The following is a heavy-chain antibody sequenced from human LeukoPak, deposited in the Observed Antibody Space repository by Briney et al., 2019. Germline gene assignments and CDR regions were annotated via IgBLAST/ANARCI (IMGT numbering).Heavy chain of an antibody. V-gene: IGHV3-21*01. CDR3: ARDTSGSYSITYFDY. J-gene: IGHJ4*02. CDR2: ISDRGTYI. D-gene: IGHD3-10*01. CDR1: GLTFSSSS. Sequence: GGSLRLSCVASGLTFSSSSMNWVRQAPGGGREWVSFISDRGTYIYYADSVKGRLTISRDNAKNSLYLQRNSLRGEDTAVYYCARDTSGSYSITYFDYWGQGTLVTVSS.